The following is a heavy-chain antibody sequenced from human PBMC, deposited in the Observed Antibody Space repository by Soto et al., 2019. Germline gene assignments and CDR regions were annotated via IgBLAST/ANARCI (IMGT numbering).Heavy chain of an antibody. CDR1: GYTFTSYY. V-gene: IGHV1-46*01. D-gene: IGHD3-3*01. CDR2: INPSGGST. Sequence: GASVKVSCKASGYTFTSYYMHWVRQAPGQGLEWMGIINPSGGSTSYAQKFQGRVTMTRDTSTSTVYMELSSLRSEDTAVYYCAREGLEYYDFWSGYLGDSKNWFDPWGQGTLVTVPQ. J-gene: IGHJ5*02. CDR3: AREGLEYYDFWSGYLGDSKNWFDP.